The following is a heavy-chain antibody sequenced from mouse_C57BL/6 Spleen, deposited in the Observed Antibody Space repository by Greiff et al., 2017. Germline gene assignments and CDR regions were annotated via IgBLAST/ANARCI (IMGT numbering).Heavy chain of an antibody. CDR1: GFSLTSYA. J-gene: IGHJ4*01. CDR2: IWTGGGT. D-gene: IGHD2-4*01. V-gene: IGHV2-9-1*01. Sequence: VQLQQSGPGLVAPSQSLSITCTVSGFSLTSYAISWVRQPPGKGLEWLGVIWTGGGTKYNSALKYRRSISKDNSKSQVFLKMNSLQTEDTARYYCARSIYYDYDVDAMDYWGQGTSVTVSS. CDR3: ARSIYYDYDVDAMDY.